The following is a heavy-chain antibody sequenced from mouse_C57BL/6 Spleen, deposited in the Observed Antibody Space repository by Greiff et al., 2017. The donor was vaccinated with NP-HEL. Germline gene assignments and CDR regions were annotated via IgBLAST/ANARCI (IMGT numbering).Heavy chain of an antibody. CDR2: IHPNSGST. CDR1: GYTFTSYW. CDR3: ARYEGIRYDSSYMTDY. D-gene: IGHD1-1*01. V-gene: IGHV1-64*01. Sequence: VQLQQPGAELVKPGASVKLSCKASGYTFTSYWMHWVKQRPGQGLEWIGMIHPNSGSTNYNEKFKSKATLTVDKSSSTAYMKLSSLTSEDSAVYYDARYEGIRYDSSYMTDYWGQGTTLTVSS. J-gene: IGHJ2*01.